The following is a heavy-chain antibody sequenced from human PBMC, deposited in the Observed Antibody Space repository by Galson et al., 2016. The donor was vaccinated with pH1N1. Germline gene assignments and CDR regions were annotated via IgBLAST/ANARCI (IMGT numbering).Heavy chain of an antibody. CDR2: INPRDGGT. CDR1: GYTFSKYY. Sequence: SVKVSCKASGYTFSKYYVHWVRQAPGQGLEWVGIINPRDGGTVYTQRLQGRVTMTRDTSTSTVYMELSSLRSEDTAVYFSATPHSPRYAFDIWGQGTMVTVSS. V-gene: IGHV1-46*03. D-gene: IGHD1-26*01. CDR3: ATPHSPRYAFDI. J-gene: IGHJ3*02.